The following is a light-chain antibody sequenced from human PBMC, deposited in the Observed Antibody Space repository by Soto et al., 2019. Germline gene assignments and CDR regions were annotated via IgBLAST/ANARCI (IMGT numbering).Light chain of an antibody. CDR3: HQYGNSPWT. CDR1: QLVSSDL. J-gene: IGKJ1*01. V-gene: IGKV3-20*01. Sequence: EIVLKQSPGTLSVSPGERATLSCRASQLVSSDLLAWYQQKPGQAPRPLIYGASSRATGIPDRFSGSGSETDFTLTISGLQPEDLAVYYCHQYGNSPWTFGQGTRVEI. CDR2: GAS.